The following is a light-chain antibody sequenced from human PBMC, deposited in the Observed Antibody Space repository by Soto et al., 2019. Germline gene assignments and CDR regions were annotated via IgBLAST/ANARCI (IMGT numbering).Light chain of an antibody. CDR2: GAS. CDR1: QSVSSSY. CDR3: QQYGSSPRT. Sequence: ESVLTQSPGTLSLSPGERATLSCRASQSVSSSYLAWYQQKPGQAPRLLIYGASSRATGNPERFSGSGSGTEFNLTITRLVPEDFAVYYCQQYGSSPRTFGKGTKVEIK. J-gene: IGKJ1*01. V-gene: IGKV3-20*01.